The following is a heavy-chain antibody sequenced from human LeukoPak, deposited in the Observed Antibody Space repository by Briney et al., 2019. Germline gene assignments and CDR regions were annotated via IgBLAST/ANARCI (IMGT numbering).Heavy chain of an antibody. CDR2: IRIKAKSYET. CDR1: GFYFNGSA. CDR3: TIPGYSIGRTDN. Sequence: GGAPRLSCAASGFYFNGSAIHSVGPASGRGVEGVGRIRIKAKSYETTSGASAKGRFNITRDDSKNTVYLQMNSLKTEDTAVYYCTIPGYSIGRTDNWGERTLVTVSS. J-gene: IGHJ4*02. D-gene: IGHD6-19*01. V-gene: IGHV3-73*01.